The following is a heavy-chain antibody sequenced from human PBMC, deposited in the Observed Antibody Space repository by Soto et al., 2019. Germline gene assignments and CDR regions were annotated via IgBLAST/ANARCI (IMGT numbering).Heavy chain of an antibody. V-gene: IGHV4-39*01. J-gene: IGHJ4*02. CDR1: GASITSNDYY. D-gene: IGHD5-12*01. Sequence: PSETLSLTCTVSGASITSNDYYWAWLLQRPGKGMEWIGSVYYRGNTYYNASLESRVNISVDTSKNQFSLKLSSVTAPDTAVYYCASLHSGYAFDLGYWGQGTLVHVSS. CDR3: ASLHSGYAFDLGY. CDR2: VYYRGNT.